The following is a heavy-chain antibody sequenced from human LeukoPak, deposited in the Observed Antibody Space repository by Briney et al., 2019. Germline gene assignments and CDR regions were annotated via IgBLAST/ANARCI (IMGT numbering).Heavy chain of an antibody. Sequence: GASVKVSCKASGGTFSSYTISWVRQAPGQGLEWMGWISAYNGNTNYAQKLQGRVTMTTDTSTSTAYMELRSLRSDDTAVYYCARGSVGYYDSSGYNHNWFDPWGQGTLVTVSS. D-gene: IGHD3-22*01. CDR2: ISAYNGNT. CDR1: GGTFSSYT. V-gene: IGHV1-18*01. J-gene: IGHJ5*02. CDR3: ARGSVGYYDSSGYNHNWFDP.